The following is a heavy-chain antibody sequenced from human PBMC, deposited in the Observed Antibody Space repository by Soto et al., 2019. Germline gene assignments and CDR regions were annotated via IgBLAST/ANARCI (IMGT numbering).Heavy chain of an antibody. J-gene: IGHJ4*02. D-gene: IGHD2-15*01. Sequence: EVHLVESGGGLVQPGGSLRLSFAASGFTFSTYYMHWVRQAPGKGLEWVSRINIDGSFTTYTESVKGRFTIFRDNAKNTLXLXXXXXXXXXXXVYYCIKYGADWGQGTLVTVSS. CDR1: GFTFSTYY. V-gene: IGHV3-74*03. CDR2: INIDGSFT. CDR3: IKYGAD.